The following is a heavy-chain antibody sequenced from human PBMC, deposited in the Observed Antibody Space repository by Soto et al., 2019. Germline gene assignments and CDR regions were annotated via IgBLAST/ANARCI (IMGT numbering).Heavy chain of an antibody. V-gene: IGHV3-9*01. Sequence: SLSLSCAASGFTFDDYAMHWVRQGPGKGLEWVSRISWNSNTIVYADSVKGRFTISRDNAENSLYLQMNSLRAEDTAMYYCAKDTNSGGPAPFDYWGQGTMVTVSS. D-gene: IGHD3-10*01. CDR2: ISWNSNTI. CDR3: AKDTNSGGPAPFDY. J-gene: IGHJ4*02. CDR1: GFTFDDYA.